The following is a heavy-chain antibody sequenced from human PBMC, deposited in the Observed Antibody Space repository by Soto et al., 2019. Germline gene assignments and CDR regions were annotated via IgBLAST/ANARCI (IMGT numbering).Heavy chain of an antibody. Sequence: PGESLKISCKGSGYSFTSYWIGWVRQMPGKGLEWMGIIYPGDSDTRYSPSFQGQVTISADKSISTAYLQWSSLKASDTAMYYCARLPNVLRYFDWLFSPDNWFDPWGQGTLVTVSS. CDR3: ARLPNVLRYFDWLFSPDNWFDP. D-gene: IGHD3-9*01. CDR1: GYSFTSYW. J-gene: IGHJ5*02. V-gene: IGHV5-51*01. CDR2: IYPGDSDT.